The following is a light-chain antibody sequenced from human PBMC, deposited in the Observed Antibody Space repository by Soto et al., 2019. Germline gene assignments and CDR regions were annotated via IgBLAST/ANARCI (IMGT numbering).Light chain of an antibody. V-gene: IGKV3-15*01. J-gene: IGKJ4*02. CDR1: QGVSRH. CDR3: QQSNNCTRT. CDR2: GAS. Sequence: ELAMAPYPDTLSVSSGERATLSCMASQGVSRHLALYQQKHGQAPRPFIYGASTRATGIPARFSGSESGTEGTLTISSLESEDSAVYYCQQSNNCTRTFGGGTKVDIK.